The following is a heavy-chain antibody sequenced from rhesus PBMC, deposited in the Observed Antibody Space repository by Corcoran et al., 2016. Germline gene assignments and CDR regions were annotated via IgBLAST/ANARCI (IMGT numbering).Heavy chain of an antibody. CDR3: ARENNIWTGFSY. CDR2: INPSKGNT. CDR1: GYTFTDYY. J-gene: IGHJ4*01. Sequence: QVQLVQSGAEVKKPGSSVKVSCKASGYTFTDYYMHWVRQAPQQGLEWMGWINPSKGNTKYAQRFQGRGTLTRDTSTSTAYMELSSLRSEDTAVYYCARENNIWTGFSYWGQGVLVTVSS. D-gene: IGHD3-3*01. V-gene: IGHV1S2*01.